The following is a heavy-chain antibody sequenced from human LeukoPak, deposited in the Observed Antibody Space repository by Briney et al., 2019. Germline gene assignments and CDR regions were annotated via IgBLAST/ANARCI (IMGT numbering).Heavy chain of an antibody. Sequence: GGSLRLSCAASGFTVSSNYMSWVRQAPGKGLEWVSVIYSGGSIYYADSVKGRFTISRDNSKNTLYLQMNSLRAEDAAVYYCARDGVFDYYGMDVWGQGTTVTVSS. J-gene: IGHJ6*02. CDR1: GFTVSSNY. V-gene: IGHV3-53*01. CDR3: ARDGVFDYYGMDV. CDR2: IYSGGSI. D-gene: IGHD3-16*01.